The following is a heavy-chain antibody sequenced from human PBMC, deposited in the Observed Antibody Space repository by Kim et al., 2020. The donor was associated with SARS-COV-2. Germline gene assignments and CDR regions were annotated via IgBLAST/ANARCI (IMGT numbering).Heavy chain of an antibody. CDR2: IDPSDSYT. CDR1: GYSFTSYW. CDR3: GGVERVRGVYTN. Sequence: GESLKISCKGSGYSFTSYWISWVRQMPGKGLEWMGRIDPSDSYTNYSPSFQGHVTISADKSISTAYLQWSSLKASDTAMYYCGGVERVRGVYTNWGQGTLVTVSS. V-gene: IGHV5-10-1*01. D-gene: IGHD3-10*01. J-gene: IGHJ4*02.